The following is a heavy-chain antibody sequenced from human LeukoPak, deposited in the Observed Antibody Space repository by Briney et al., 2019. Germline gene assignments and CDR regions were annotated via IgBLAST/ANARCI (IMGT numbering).Heavy chain of an antibody. V-gene: IGHV1-2*02. CDR3: ARDLGDGGHAY. J-gene: IGHJ4*02. CDR1: GYTFTGYY. Sequence: MTGGSLRLSCAASGYTFTGYYMHWVRQAPGQGLEWMGWINPNTGGTNYALKFQGRVTMTRDTSISTAYMELSRLRSDDTAVYYCARDLGDGGHAYWGQGTLVTVSS. CDR2: INPNTGGT. D-gene: IGHD5-12*01.